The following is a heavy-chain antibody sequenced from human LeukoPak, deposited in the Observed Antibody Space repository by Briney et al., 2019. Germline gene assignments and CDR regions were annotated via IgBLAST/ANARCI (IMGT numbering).Heavy chain of an antibody. CDR2: ITPIFDST. CDR3: ARRWPHSSGYYLFDY. D-gene: IGHD3-22*01. CDR1: GGTFSSHG. J-gene: IGHJ4*02. V-gene: IGHV1-69*05. Sequence: GASVKVSCKASGGTFSSHGLSWVRQAPGQGLEWMGGITPIFDSTNYAQNFQGRVTITMDESTSTAYMELSSLRTDDTAVYYCARRWPHSSGYYLFDYWGQGTLVTVSS.